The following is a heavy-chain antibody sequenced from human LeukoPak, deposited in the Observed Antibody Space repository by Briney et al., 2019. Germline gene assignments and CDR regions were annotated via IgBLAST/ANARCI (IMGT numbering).Heavy chain of an antibody. CDR3: EREIVDTAMLRHYVFDI. V-gene: IGHV1-46*01. CDR1: GYTFTSYY. CDR2: INPSGGST. D-gene: IGHD5-18*01. J-gene: IGHJ3*02. Sequence: GASVKVSCKASGYTFTSYYMHWVRQAPGQGLEWMGIINPSGGSTSYAQKFQGRVTMTRDTSTSTVYMELSSLRSEDTAVDYCEREIVDTAMLRHYVFDIWGKGTMVPVSS.